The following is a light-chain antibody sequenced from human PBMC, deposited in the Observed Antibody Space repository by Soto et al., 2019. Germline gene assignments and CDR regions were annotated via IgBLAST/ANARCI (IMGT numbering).Light chain of an antibody. CDR2: GVS. J-gene: IGLJ2*01. Sequence: QSALTQPRSVSGSPGQSVTISCTGTSSGVGGYDYVSWYQQHTGKAPKLMIYGVSKRPSGVPDRFSGSKSGNTASLTISGLQAEDEADYYCCSYAGSYVVFGGGTKLTVL. V-gene: IGLV2-11*01. CDR1: SSGVGGYDY. CDR3: CSYAGSYVV.